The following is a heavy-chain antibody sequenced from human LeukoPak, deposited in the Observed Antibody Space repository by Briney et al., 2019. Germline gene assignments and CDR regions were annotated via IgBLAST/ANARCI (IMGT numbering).Heavy chain of an antibody. J-gene: IGHJ4*02. CDR2: IYYSGST. Sequence: SETLSLTCTVSGGSITSYYWSWIRQPPRKGLEWIGSIYYSGSTHYNPSLKSRVTISVDTSKNQFCLKLSSVTAADTAVCYCARGGYCSGGSCYWDFDYWGQGTLVTVSS. CDR1: GGSITSYY. D-gene: IGHD2-15*01. V-gene: IGHV4-59*12. CDR3: ARGGYCSGGSCYWDFDY.